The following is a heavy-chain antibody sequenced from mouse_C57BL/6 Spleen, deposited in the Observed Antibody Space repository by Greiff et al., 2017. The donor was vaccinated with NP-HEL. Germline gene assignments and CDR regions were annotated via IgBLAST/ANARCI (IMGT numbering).Heavy chain of an antibody. D-gene: IGHD2-4*01. CDR3: TTDDYGIDY. J-gene: IGHJ2*01. CDR1: GFNFTDDY. CDR2: IDPENGDT. Sequence: EVQLQQSGAELVRPGASVKLSCTASGFNFTDDYMHWVKQRPEQGLEWIGWIDPENGDTEYASKFQGKATITADTSSNTAYLQLSSLTSEDTAVYYCTTDDYGIDYWGQGTTLTVSS. V-gene: IGHV14-4*01.